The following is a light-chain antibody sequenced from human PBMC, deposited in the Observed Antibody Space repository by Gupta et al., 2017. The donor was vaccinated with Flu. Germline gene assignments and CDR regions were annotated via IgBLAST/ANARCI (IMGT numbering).Light chain of an antibody. CDR2: DDR. J-gene: IGLJ3*02. Sequence: SSVVTQSPSVSVAPGQTARIACGGNNIGSKSVHWYLQKPGQAPVLVVYDDRDRPSGIPERLSGSNSGNTATLTISRVEAGDEADYYCQVWDRNNDVLVFGGGTKLSVL. CDR3: QVWDRNNDVLV. V-gene: IGLV3-21*02. CDR1: NIGSKS.